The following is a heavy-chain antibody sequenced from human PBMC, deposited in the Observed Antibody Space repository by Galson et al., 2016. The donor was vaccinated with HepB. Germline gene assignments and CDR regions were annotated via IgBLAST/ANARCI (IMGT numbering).Heavy chain of an antibody. J-gene: IGHJ5*02. Sequence: SLRLSCAASGFTVSSNYMTWVRQAPGEGLEWVSAIYGGGGTNYADSVKDRFTISRDNSKNTLYLQMNSLRAEDTAVYYCAKLSVGTSFDPWGQGTLVTVS. CDR1: GFTVSSNY. V-gene: IGHV3-53*01. CDR3: AKLSVGTSFDP. D-gene: IGHD4-23*01. CDR2: IYGGGGT.